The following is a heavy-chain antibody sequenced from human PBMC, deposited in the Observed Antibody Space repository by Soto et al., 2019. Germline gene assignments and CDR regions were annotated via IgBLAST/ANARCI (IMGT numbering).Heavy chain of an antibody. CDR2: IWYDRSNK. CDR3: AREGITVVRGVMSGYFQP. J-gene: IGHJ1*01. D-gene: IGHD3-10*01. V-gene: IGHV3-33*01. Sequence: QVQLVESGGGVVQPERSLRLSCAASGFTFSRYGMHWVRQAPGKGLEWVAVIWYDRSNKYYADSVNGRFTIARDNSKNTRYLRMDSVRAEDTAVYYCAREGITVVRGVMSGYFQPLGQGTLVTVSS. CDR1: GFTFSRYG.